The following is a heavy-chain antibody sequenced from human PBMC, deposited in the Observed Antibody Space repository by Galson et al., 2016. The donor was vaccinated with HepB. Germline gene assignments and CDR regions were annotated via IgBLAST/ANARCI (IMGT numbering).Heavy chain of an antibody. CDR1: GYTLYSGGYY. V-gene: IGHV4-31*03. Sequence: TLSLTCSVSGYTLYSGGYYWNWIRQRPGKGLEWIGHIYHSGSTSYNPSLKGRVTASVDTSKNQIFLRMASVTAADTAIYYCARLAVERAATAGLYYYNGMDGCGQGTTVIVS. J-gene: IGHJ6*02. CDR2: IYHSGST. CDR3: ARLAVERAATAGLYYYNGMDG. D-gene: IGHD5-24*01.